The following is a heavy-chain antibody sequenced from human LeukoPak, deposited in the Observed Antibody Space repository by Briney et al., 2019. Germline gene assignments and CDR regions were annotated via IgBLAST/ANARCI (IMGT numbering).Heavy chain of an antibody. CDR1: GYTFTSYD. V-gene: IGHV1-8*03. D-gene: IGHD3-22*01. CDR2: MNPNSGNT. Sequence: GASVKVSCTASGYTFTSYDINWVRQAPGQGLEWMGWMNPNSGNTDYAHTFKGRVTITRNNSISTVYMELSSLRSEDTAVYYCARCPYYYDSSGRHDAGDIWGQGTIVTVSS. CDR3: ARCPYYYDSSGRHDAGDI. J-gene: IGHJ3*02.